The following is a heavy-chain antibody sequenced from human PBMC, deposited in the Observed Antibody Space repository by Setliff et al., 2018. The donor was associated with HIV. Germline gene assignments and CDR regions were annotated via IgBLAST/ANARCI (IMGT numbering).Heavy chain of an antibody. V-gene: IGHV4-39*01. CDR2: IYYSGST. CDR1: GGSISSSSYY. J-gene: IGHJ5*02. Sequence: SETLSLTCTVSGGSISSSSYYWGWIRQPPGKGLEWIGSIYYSGSTYYNPSLKSRVTISVDTSKNQFSLKLTSVTAADTAVYYCARHFPYYYDSSGFYSGWFDPWGQGTLVTVSS. CDR3: ARHFPYYYDSSGFYSGWFDP. D-gene: IGHD3-22*01.